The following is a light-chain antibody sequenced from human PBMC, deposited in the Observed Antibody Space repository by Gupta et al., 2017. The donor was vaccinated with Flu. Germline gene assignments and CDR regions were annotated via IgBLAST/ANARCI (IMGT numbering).Light chain of an antibody. V-gene: IGKV3-11*01. J-gene: IGKJ3*01. CDR2: DAS. CDR1: QSVSSH. CDR3: QHRSNSPIT. Sequence: RAPATLSLSPGERATLSCSASQSVSSHSAWYQQKPVQPPRLLIYDASNGATGIPARFSGSGSGTDFTRTISSLEPADFAVYYCQHRSNSPIT.